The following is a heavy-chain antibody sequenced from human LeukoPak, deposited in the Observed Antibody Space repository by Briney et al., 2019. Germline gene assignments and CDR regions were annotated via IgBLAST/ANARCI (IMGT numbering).Heavy chain of an antibody. D-gene: IGHD2-15*01. V-gene: IGHV3-53*01. J-gene: IGHJ3*02. CDR1: GFTFSSHT. CDR3: ARFYCSGGSCYSRNAFDI. CDR2: IYSGGTT. Sequence: GGSLRLSCAASGFTFSSHTINWVRQAPGKGLEWVSVIYSGGTTYYADSVKGRFTISRDNSKNTLYLQMNSLRAEDTAVYYCARFYCSGGSCYSRNAFDIWGPGTMVTVSS.